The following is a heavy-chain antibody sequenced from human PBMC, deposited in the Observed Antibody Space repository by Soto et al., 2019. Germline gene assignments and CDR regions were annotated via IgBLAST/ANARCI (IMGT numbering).Heavy chain of an antibody. D-gene: IGHD3-10*01. Sequence: SVKVSCKASGYTYISYSMHWVRQAPGQRLEWMGDIIPVFDTADYAQKFQGRVTITADESTAYMELSSLRSEDTAVYYCARRRRYGSGSYYWNNYFDPWGQGTPVTVSS. J-gene: IGHJ5*02. V-gene: IGHV1-69*13. CDR2: IIPVFDTA. CDR3: ARRRRYGSGSYYWNNYFDP. CDR1: GYTYISYS.